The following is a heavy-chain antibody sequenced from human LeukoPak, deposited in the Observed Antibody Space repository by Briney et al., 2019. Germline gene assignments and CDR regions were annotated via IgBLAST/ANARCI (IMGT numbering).Heavy chain of an antibody. J-gene: IGHJ6*03. V-gene: IGHV4-59*12. CDR2: IYYSGST. D-gene: IGHD3-10*01. CDR3: ARLVGGFNYYYYYMDV. CDR1: GDSVSSNSAA. Sequence: SQTLSLTCAISGDSVSSNSAAWNWIRQSPGKGLEWIGYIYYSGSTNYNPSLKSRVTISVDTSKNQFSLKLSSVTAADTAVYYCARLVGGFNYYYYYMDVWGKGTTVTVSS.